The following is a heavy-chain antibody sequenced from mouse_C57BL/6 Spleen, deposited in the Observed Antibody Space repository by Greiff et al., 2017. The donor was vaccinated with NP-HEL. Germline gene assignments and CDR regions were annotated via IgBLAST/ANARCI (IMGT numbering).Heavy chain of an antibody. V-gene: IGHV1-64*01. CDR2: IHPNSGST. CDR1: GYTFTSYW. Sequence: QVQLQQSGAELVKPGASVKLSCKASGYTFTSYWMHWVKQRPGQGLEWIGMIHPNSGSTNYNEKFKSKATMTVDKSSSTAYMQLSSLTSEDSAVYYCARQDYYFDYWGQGTTLTVSS. CDR3: ARQDYYFDY. J-gene: IGHJ2*01.